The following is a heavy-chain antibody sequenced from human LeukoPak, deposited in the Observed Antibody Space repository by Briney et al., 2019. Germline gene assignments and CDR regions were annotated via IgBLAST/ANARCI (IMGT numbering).Heavy chain of an antibody. Sequence: PSETLSLTCIVSGGSISSGSYYWSWLRQPAGKGLEWIGRIYISGTTNYNPSLKSRVTISVDTSKNQFSLKLSSVTAADTALYYCAREFDIWGQGTLVTVSS. CDR3: AREFDI. V-gene: IGHV4-61*02. CDR1: GGSISSGSYY. D-gene: IGHD2-15*01. CDR2: IYISGTT. J-gene: IGHJ4*02.